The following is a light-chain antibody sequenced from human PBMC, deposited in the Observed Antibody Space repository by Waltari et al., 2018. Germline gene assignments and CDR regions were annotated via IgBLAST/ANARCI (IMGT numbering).Light chain of an antibody. Sequence: QSALTQPASVSGSPGPSITISCTGTSSDLGAYIHVSWYQQRPGKAPKLIIHNVSNRPSGVSNRFSGSKSANTASLTISGLQAEDEADYYCSSYTTSGTWVFGGGTKVTVL. J-gene: IGLJ3*02. CDR2: NVS. CDR1: SSDLGAYIH. CDR3: SSYTTSGTWV. V-gene: IGLV2-14*03.